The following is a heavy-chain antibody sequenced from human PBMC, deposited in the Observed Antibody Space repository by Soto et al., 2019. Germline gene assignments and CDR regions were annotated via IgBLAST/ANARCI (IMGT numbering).Heavy chain of an antibody. D-gene: IGHD4-17*01. CDR3: AREITTVTHSAFDI. CDR1: GGSISRYY. V-gene: IGHV4-59*01. Sequence: SETLSLTRTVSGGSISRYYWSCSRQPPGKGLEWIGYIYYSGSTNYNPSLKSRVTISVDTSKNQFSLKLSSVPAADTAVYYCAREITTVTHSAFDIWGQGTMVTVSS. J-gene: IGHJ3*02. CDR2: IYYSGST.